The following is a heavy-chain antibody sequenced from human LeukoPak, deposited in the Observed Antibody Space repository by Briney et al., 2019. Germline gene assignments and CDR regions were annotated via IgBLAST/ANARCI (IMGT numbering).Heavy chain of an antibody. CDR2: ISGSGRGGST. CDR1: GFTFSSYA. Sequence: GGSLRLSCAASGFTFSSYAMSWVRQAPGKGLEWVSNISGSGRGGSTYYADSVKGRFTISRDNSKNTLYLQMNSLRAEDTALYYCARVAVEYYYYYMDVWGKGTTVTVSS. CDR3: ARVAVEYYYYYMDV. D-gene: IGHD5-24*01. J-gene: IGHJ6*03. V-gene: IGHV3-23*01.